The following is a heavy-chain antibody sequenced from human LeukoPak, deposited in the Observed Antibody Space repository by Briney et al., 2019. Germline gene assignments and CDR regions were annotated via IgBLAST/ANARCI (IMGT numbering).Heavy chain of an antibody. CDR2: ISYDGSNK. CDR3: ARDPTGTANDNWFDP. Sequence: GGALRISRSAPGLTFNSYALPLGRPAPGQGVGGGGVISYDGSNKYYADSVKGRFTISRDNSKNTLYLQMNSLRAEDTAVYYCARDPTGTANDNWFDPWGQGTLVTASS. V-gene: IGHV3-30-3*01. CDR1: GLTFNSYA. D-gene: IGHD1-1*01. J-gene: IGHJ5*02.